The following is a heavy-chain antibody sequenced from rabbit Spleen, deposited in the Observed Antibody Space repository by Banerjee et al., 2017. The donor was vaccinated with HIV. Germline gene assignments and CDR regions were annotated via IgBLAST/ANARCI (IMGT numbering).Heavy chain of an antibody. Sequence: EESGGGLVQPEGSLTLTCTASGFSFSSGYDMCWVRQAPGQGLEWIACIDTGDGSTYYASWVNGRFTISRSTSLNTVTLQVTSLTAADTATYFCARDRAESRSPYYTDWLDLWGQGTLVTVS. D-gene: IGHD1-1*01. CDR3: ARDRAESRSPYYTDWLDL. CDR2: IDTGDGST. CDR1: GFSFSSGYD. V-gene: IGHV1S47*01. J-gene: IGHJ5*01.